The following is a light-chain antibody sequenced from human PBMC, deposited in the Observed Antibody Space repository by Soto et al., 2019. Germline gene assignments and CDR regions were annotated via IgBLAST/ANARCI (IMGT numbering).Light chain of an antibody. CDR3: QQSNNWPPT. V-gene: IGKV3-15*01. CDR1: QSVRSN. CDR2: GIS. J-gene: IGKJ1*01. Sequence: EMVMTHFPSTVAVAPGERATLSCRASQSVRSNLAWYQQKPGQAPRLLIYGISTRATGTPMRLSGSGSGTEFTLTISSLQSEDFAVYYCQQSNNWPPTFGQVT.